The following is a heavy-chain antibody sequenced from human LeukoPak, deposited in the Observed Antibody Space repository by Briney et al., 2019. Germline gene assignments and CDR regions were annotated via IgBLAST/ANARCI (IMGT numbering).Heavy chain of an antibody. J-gene: IGHJ5*02. Sequence: PSETLSLTCAVYGGSFSGYYWSWIRQPPGKGLEWIGEINHSGSTNYNPSLKSRVTISVDTSKNQFSLKLSSVTAADTAVYYCARHSFPLSHNWFDPWGQGTLVTVSS. CDR2: INHSGST. D-gene: IGHD2-15*01. V-gene: IGHV4-34*01. CDR1: GGSFSGYY. CDR3: ARHSFPLSHNWFDP.